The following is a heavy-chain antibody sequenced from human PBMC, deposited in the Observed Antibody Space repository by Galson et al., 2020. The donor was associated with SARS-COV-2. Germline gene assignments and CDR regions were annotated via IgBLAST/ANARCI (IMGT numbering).Heavy chain of an antibody. CDR3: ARLHYGEYAPEAFDI. CDR2: ISHSGGT. D-gene: IGHD4-17*01. J-gene: IGHJ3*02. CDR1: GTSISSGSYS. Sequence: SESLSLTCAVSGTSISSGSYSWNWIRQPPGKGLEWIGYISHSGGTYYNPSLKSRVTISGDRSKNQFSLRLSSVTAADTAVYYCARLHYGEYAPEAFDIWVPGTMVTVAS. V-gene: IGHV4-30-2*01.